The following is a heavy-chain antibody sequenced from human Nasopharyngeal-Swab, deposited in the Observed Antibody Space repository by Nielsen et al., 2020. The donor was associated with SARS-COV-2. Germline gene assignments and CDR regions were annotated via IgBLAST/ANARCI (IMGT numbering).Heavy chain of an antibody. CDR3: ARNNDYVWGSYRSYYCYYGMDV. CDR2: ITPMFGTP. V-gene: IGHV1-69*06. Sequence: SVKVSCKAPGGTFNNYTINWVRQAPGQGLEWMGGITPMFGTPNYAQKFQGGVTITADKSTSTAYMELWRLTSEDTAVYYCARNNDYVWGSYRSYYCYYGMDVWGQGTTVTVSS. J-gene: IGHJ6*02. D-gene: IGHD3-16*02. CDR1: GGTFNNYT.